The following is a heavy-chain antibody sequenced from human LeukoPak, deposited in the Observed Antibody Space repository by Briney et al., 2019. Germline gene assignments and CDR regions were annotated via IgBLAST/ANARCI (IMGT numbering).Heavy chain of an antibody. Sequence: SETLSLTCGVSGGSISNYYWSWIRQPPGKGLEWIGYIYYSGSTNYNPSLKSRVTISVDTSKNQFSLKLTSVTAADTAVYYCASLRPYSSGWYDSWGQGTLVTVSS. V-gene: IGHV4-59*08. J-gene: IGHJ5*01. CDR2: IYYSGST. CDR3: ASLRPYSSGWYDS. D-gene: IGHD6-19*01. CDR1: GGSISNYY.